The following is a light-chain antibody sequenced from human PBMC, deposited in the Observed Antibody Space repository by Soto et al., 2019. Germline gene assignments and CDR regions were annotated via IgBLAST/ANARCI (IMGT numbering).Light chain of an antibody. J-gene: IGKJ1*01. Sequence: DIQMTQSPSTLSASVGDRVTITCRASQSISSWLAWYQQKPGKAPKLLIYKASTLKSGVPSRFSGSGSGTEFTLTISSLQPEDFATYYCQKYNRYSQTFGQGTKVDIK. CDR3: QKYNRYSQT. CDR1: QSISSW. V-gene: IGKV1-5*03. CDR2: KAS.